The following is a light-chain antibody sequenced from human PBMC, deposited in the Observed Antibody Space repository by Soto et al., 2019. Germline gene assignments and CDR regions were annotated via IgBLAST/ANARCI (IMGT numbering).Light chain of an antibody. J-gene: IGKJ5*01. CDR1: QTVSSN. V-gene: IGKV3-15*01. CDR3: QQYNNWHPIT. CDR2: DAS. Sequence: EIVITQSPATLSVSPGESATLSCRASQTVSSNLAWYQQKPGQTPRLLIYDASTRANGVPARFSGSASGTEFTLTLRSLQSQDFAFYYYQQYNNWHPITFGQGTRLEIK.